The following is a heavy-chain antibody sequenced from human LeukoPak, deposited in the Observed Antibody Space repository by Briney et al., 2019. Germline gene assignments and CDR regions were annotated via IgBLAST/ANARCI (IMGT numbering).Heavy chain of an antibody. J-gene: IGHJ4*02. CDR2: ISSSGSTI. V-gene: IGHV3-48*03. D-gene: IGHD4-17*01. CDR3: ARDTDGDYRTTLFDY. Sequence: GGSLRLSCAASGFTFSSYEMNWVRQAPGKGLEWVSYISSSGSTIYYADFVKGRFTISRDNAKNSLYLQMNSLRAEDTAVYYCARDTDGDYRTTLFDYWGQGTLVTVSS. CDR1: GFTFSSYE.